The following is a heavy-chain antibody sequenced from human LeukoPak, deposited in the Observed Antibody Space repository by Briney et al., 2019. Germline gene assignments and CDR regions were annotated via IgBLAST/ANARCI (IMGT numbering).Heavy chain of an antibody. D-gene: IGHD6-19*01. J-gene: IGHJ4*02. Sequence: SETLSLTCAVSGGSISSDNWWIWVRQPPGKGLEWIGEIYHSGRANYNPSLKSRVNMLVDKSKNQFSLSLSSVTAADTAVYHCARGLYGSDSYWGQGNLVTVSS. CDR2: IYHSGRA. CDR1: GGSISSDNW. CDR3: ARGLYGSDSY. V-gene: IGHV4-4*02.